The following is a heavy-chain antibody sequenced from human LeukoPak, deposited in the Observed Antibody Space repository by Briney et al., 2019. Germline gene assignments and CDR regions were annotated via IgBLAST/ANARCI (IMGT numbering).Heavy chain of an antibody. D-gene: IGHD3-10*01. CDR3: ARDRGITTARGVPSWFDP. Sequence: SETLSLTCTVSGGSISSGTYYWVWIPPPPGKGLEWFGSIYYSGSTSYNPSLKSRVTISVDTSKNQSSLKLDSVSAADTAVYYCARDRGITTARGVPSWFDPWGQGTLVTVSS. V-gene: IGHV4-39*02. CDR2: IYYSGST. CDR1: GGSISSGTYY. J-gene: IGHJ5*02.